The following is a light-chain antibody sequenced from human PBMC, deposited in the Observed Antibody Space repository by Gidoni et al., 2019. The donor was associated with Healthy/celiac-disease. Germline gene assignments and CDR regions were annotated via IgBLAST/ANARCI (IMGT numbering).Light chain of an antibody. CDR3: QQSYSTPRT. CDR2: AAS. J-gene: IGKJ2*01. Sequence: DSQMSQSPSSLSASVGDRVTITCRASQSISSYLNWYQQKPRKAPKLLIYAASSLQRGVPSRFSGSGAGTDFTLTISSLQPEDFATYYCQQSYSTPRTFGQETNLGIK. CDR1: QSISSY. V-gene: IGKV1-39*01.